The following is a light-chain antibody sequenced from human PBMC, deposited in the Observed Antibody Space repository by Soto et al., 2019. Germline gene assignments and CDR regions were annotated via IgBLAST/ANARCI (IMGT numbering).Light chain of an antibody. CDR2: EGS. Sequence: QSALTQPASVSGSPGQSITISCTGTSSDVGTYNLVSWYQHHPGKAPKLMIYEGSKRPSGVSNRFSGSKSGNTASLTISGLQAEDAADYYCCSYAGSSTYVFGTGTKVTVL. CDR3: CSYAGSSTYV. CDR1: SSDVGTYNL. J-gene: IGLJ1*01. V-gene: IGLV2-23*01.